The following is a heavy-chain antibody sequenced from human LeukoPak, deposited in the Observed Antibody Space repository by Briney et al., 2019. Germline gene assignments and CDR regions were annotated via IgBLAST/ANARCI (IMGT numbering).Heavy chain of an antibody. D-gene: IGHD2-15*01. J-gene: IGHJ4*02. CDR1: GYSFTSYW. V-gene: IGHV5-51*01. CDR3: AAGPGLGYCSGGSCYYFDY. CDR2: IYPVDSDT. Sequence: GESLKISCKGSGYSFTSYWIGWVRQMPGKGLEWMGIIYPVDSDTRYSPSFQGQVTISADKSISTAYLQWSSLKASDTAMYYCAAGPGLGYCSGGSCYYFDYWGQGTLVTVSS.